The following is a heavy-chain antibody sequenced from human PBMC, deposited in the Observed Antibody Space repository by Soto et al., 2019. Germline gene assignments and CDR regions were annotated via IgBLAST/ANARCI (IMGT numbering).Heavy chain of an antibody. Sequence: PGGSLRLSCAASGFPFNCYDMHWVRQAPGKGLEGVAVRSYEVGNTNYADSVKGRFTTSRDNSQNTLYLQMSSLRAEDTAVYYCARSEGGSYPDFEYWGQGTLVTVSS. CDR3: ARSEGGSYPDFEY. CDR1: GFPFNCYD. D-gene: IGHD3-16*01. CDR2: RSYEVGNT. V-gene: IGHV3-30*03. J-gene: IGHJ4*02.